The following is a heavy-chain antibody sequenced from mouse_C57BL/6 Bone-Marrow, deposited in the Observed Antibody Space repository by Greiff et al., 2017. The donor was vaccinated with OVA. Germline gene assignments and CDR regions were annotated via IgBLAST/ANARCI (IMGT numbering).Heavy chain of an antibody. Sequence: EVHLVESGGGLVQPGGSLKLSCAASGFTFSDYGMAWVRQAPRKGPEWVAFISNLAYSIYYADTVTGRFTISRENAKNTLYLEMGSLRSEDTAMYYCARRGYGLYYAMDYWGQGTSVTVSS. V-gene: IGHV5-15*01. J-gene: IGHJ4*01. CDR3: ARRGYGLYYAMDY. CDR2: ISNLAYSI. CDR1: GFTFSDYG. D-gene: IGHD2-2*01.